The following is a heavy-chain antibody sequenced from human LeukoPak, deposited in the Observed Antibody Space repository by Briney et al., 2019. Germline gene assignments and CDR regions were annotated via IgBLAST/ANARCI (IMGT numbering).Heavy chain of an antibody. Sequence: GGSLRLSCAASGFTFSSYWMSWVRQAPGKGLEWVANIKQDGSEKYYVDSVKGRFTISRDNAKNSLYPQMNSLRAEDTAVYYCASESPYCSGGSCPRKYYYYGMDIWGQGTTVTVSS. CDR1: GFTFSSYW. D-gene: IGHD2-15*01. CDR2: IKQDGSEK. CDR3: ASESPYCSGGSCPRKYYYYGMDI. J-gene: IGHJ6*02. V-gene: IGHV3-7*01.